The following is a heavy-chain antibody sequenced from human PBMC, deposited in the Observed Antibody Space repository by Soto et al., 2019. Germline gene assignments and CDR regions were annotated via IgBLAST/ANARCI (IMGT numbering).Heavy chain of an antibody. CDR2: INAGNGNT. CDR3: ASHGSGWDY. J-gene: IGHJ4*02. D-gene: IGHD6-19*01. V-gene: IGHV1-3*05. Sequence: QVQLVQSGAEEKKPGASVKVSCKASGYTFTSYAMHWVRQAPGQMLEWMGWINAGNGNTKYSQKLQGRVTITRDTSASTAYMALSSLRSEDTAVYYCASHGSGWDYWGQGTLVTVSS. CDR1: GYTFTSYA.